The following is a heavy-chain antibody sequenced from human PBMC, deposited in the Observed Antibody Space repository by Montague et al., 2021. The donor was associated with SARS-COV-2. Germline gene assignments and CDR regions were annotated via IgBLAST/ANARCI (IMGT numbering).Heavy chain of an antibody. J-gene: IGHJ4*02. D-gene: IGHD1-26*01. V-gene: IGHV4-31*03. CDR3: ASQSGSYYNYFDL. CDR1: GGSISSANYY. CDR2: IYYSGSS. Sequence: TLSLTCTVSGGSISSANYYWSWIRQHPRKGLEFIGYIYYSGSSFYNPSLKSRLTISVDTSKNRFSLRLSSVTAADTAMYFCASQSGSYYNYFDLWGQGTLVTVSS.